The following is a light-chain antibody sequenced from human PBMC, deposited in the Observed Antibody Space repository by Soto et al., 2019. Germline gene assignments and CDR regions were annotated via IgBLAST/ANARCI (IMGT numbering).Light chain of an antibody. CDR1: SGDIGRFNY. V-gene: IGLV2-14*03. CDR3: SSYPDSTTRYV. Sequence: QSVLTQPASVSGSPGQSITISCTGTSGDIGRFNYVSWYQRHPGKAPKVMIYDVSHRPSGVSDRFSGSKSGNTASLTISGLQAEDEAGYYCSSYPDSTTRYVFGGGTKVTVL. CDR2: DVS. J-gene: IGLJ1*01.